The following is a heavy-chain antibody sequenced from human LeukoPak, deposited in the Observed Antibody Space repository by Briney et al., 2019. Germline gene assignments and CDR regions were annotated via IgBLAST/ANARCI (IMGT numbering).Heavy chain of an antibody. Sequence: GGSLRLSCAASGFTFSTYNMIWVRQAPGKGLEWVSSISSSNYIYYADSVKGRFTISRDNAKNSLYLQMNSLRADDTAVYYCARGLDPWGQGTLVTVSS. CDR3: ARGLDP. CDR2: ISSSNYI. V-gene: IGHV3-21*01. CDR1: GFTFSTYN. J-gene: IGHJ5*02.